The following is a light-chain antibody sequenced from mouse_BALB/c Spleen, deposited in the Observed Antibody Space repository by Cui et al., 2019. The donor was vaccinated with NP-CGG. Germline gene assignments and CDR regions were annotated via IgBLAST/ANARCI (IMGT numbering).Light chain of an antibody. CDR3: ALWYSNHWV. J-gene: IGLJ1*01. CDR2: GTN. Sequence: QAVVTQESALTTSPGEIVTLTSRSSTGAVTTSNYANWVQEKPDHLFTGLIGGTNNRPPGVPARFSGSLLGDKAALTITGAQTEDEAIYFCALWYSNHWVFGGGTKLTVL. CDR1: TGAVTTSNY. V-gene: IGLV1*01.